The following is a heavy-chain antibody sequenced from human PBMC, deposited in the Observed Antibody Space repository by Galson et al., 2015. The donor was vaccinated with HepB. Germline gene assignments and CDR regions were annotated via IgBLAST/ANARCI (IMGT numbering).Heavy chain of an antibody. CDR3: AGGPYYYYGMDV. Sequence: SVKVSCKASGGTFSSYAISWVRQAPGQGLEWMGGIIPIFGTANYAQKFQGRVTITADKSTSTAYMELSSLRSEDTAVYYCAGGPYYYYGMDVWGQGTTVTVSS. J-gene: IGHJ6*02. D-gene: IGHD2-15*01. CDR1: GGTFSSYA. V-gene: IGHV1-69*06. CDR2: IIPIFGTA.